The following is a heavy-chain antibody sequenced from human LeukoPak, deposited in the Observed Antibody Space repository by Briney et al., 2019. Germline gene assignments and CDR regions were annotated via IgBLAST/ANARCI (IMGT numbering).Heavy chain of an antibody. J-gene: IGHJ4*02. CDR2: IYYSGST. D-gene: IGHD3-22*01. CDR1: GGSISSYY. CDR3: ARHMFYYDSSGYYTPGYFDY. V-gene: IGHV4-59*08. Sequence: SETLSLTCTVSGGSISSYYWSWIRQSPGKGLEWIGYIYYSGSTNYNPSLKSRVTISVDTSKNQFSLKLSSVTAADTAVYYCARHMFYYDSSGYYTPGYFDYWGQGTPVTVSS.